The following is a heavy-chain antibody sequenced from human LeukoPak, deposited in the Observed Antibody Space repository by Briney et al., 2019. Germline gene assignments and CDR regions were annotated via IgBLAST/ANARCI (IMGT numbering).Heavy chain of an antibody. Sequence: GGTLRLSCAASGFTFSNHGMSWVRQAPGKGLEWVSYISSSGSTIYYADSVKGRFTISRDNAKNSLYLQMNSLGAEDTAVYYCAELGITMIGGVWGKGTTVTISS. CDR2: ISSSGSTI. V-gene: IGHV3-48*04. CDR3: AELGITMIGGV. D-gene: IGHD3-10*02. CDR1: GFTFSNHG. J-gene: IGHJ6*04.